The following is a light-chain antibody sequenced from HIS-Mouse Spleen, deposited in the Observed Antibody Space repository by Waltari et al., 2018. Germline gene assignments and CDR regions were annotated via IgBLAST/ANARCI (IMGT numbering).Light chain of an antibody. Sequence: SYELTQPPSVSVSPGQTARITCPGDALPKKYAYWYQQKSGKAPVLVIYEDSKRPSGIPERFSGSSSGTMATLTISGAQVEDEADYYCYSTDSSGNHKEVFGGGTKLTVL. CDR3: YSTDSSGNHKEV. J-gene: IGLJ2*01. CDR2: EDS. V-gene: IGLV3-10*01. CDR1: ALPKKY.